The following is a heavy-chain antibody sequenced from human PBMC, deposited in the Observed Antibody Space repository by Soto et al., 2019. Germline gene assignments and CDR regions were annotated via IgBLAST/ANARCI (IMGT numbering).Heavy chain of an antibody. Sequence: GGSLRLSCAASGFTFSNAWMSWVRQAPGKGLEWVGRIKSKTDGGTTDYAAPVKGRFTISRDDSKNTLYLQMNSLKTEDTAVCYCTTDPLFGRYSGSYSVDYWGQGTLVTVSS. J-gene: IGHJ4*02. CDR3: TTDPLFGRYSGSYSVDY. V-gene: IGHV3-15*01. CDR2: IKSKTDGGTT. D-gene: IGHD1-26*01. CDR1: GFTFSNAW.